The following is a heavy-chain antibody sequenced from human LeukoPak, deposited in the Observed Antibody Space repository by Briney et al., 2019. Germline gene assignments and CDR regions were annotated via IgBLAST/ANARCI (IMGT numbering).Heavy chain of an antibody. J-gene: IGHJ4*02. CDR1: GGSISSYY. V-gene: IGHV4-59*01. D-gene: IGHD1-14*01. CDR2: IYYSGST. Sequence: SETLSLTCTVSGGSISSYYWSWIRQPPGKGLEWIGYIYYSGSTNYNPSLKSRVTISVDTSKNQFSLKLSSVTAADTAVYYCARVVNSRTSSQNYFDYWGQGTLVTVSS. CDR3: ARVVNSRTSSQNYFDY.